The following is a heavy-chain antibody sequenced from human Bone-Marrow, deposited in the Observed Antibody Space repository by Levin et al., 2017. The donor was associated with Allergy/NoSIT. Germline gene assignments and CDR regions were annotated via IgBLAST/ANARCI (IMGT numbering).Heavy chain of an antibody. D-gene: IGHD6-13*01. CDR2: ISYDGGNQ. CDR1: GFIFSNYG. Sequence: GESLKISCAASGFIFSNYGMHWVRQAPGKGLEWVTLISYDGGNQYYADSVKGRFTISRDDSKNTVFLHMKSLRPDDTAVYYCARDPPGVAAAGSGYWGQGTLVTVSS. J-gene: IGHJ4*02. CDR3: ARDPPGVAAAGSGY. V-gene: IGHV3-30*03.